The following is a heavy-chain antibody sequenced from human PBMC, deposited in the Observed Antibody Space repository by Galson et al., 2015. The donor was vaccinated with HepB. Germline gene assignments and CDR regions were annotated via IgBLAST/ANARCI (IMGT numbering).Heavy chain of an antibody. CDR3: ATMGMYYYDSSGHRAFDI. CDR2: ISYDGNNK. V-gene: IGHV3-30-3*01. D-gene: IGHD3-22*01. J-gene: IGHJ3*02. CDR1: GFTFSNYA. Sequence: SLRLSCAASGFTFSNYAMHWVRQAPGKGLEWVALISYDGNNKYYADSVKGRFTISRDNSKNTLFVQMNSLRVEDTAVYYCATMGMYYYDSSGHRAFDIWGQGTMVTVSS.